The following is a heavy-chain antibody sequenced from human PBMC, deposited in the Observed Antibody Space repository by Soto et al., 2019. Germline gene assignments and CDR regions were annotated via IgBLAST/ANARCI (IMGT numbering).Heavy chain of an antibody. V-gene: IGHV3-23*01. CDR2: ISGSGGST. CDR1: GFTFSSYA. J-gene: IGHJ6*02. Sequence: PGGSLRLSCAASGFTFSSYAMSWVRQAPGKGLEWVSAISGSGGSTYYADSVKGRFTISRDNSKNTLYLQMNSLRAEDTAVFYCVSESHYYYGMDVWGQGTTVTVSS. CDR3: VSESHYYYGMDV.